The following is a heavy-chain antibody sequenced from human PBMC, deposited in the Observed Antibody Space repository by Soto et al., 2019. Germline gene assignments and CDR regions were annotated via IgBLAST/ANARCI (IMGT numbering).Heavy chain of an antibody. V-gene: IGHV3-30*18. J-gene: IGHJ4*02. D-gene: IGHD3-22*01. CDR1: GFTFSSYG. CDR2: ISYDGSNK. Sequence: GGSLRLSCAASGFTFSSYGMHWVRQAPGKGLEWVAVISYDGSNKYYADSVKGRFTISRDNSKNTLYLQMNSLRAEDTAVYYCAKARDIWYYGSSGSADYWGQGTLVTVSS. CDR3: AKARDIWYYGSSGSADY.